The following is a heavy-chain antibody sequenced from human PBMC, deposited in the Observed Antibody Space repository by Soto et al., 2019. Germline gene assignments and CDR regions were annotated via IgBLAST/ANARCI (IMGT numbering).Heavy chain of an antibody. CDR2: IDHDGPT. V-gene: IGHV3-74*01. J-gene: IGHJ4*02. CDR3: GGDRDGDY. CDR1: GFIFSNYW. Sequence: EVQLVESGGGLVQPGGSLRLSCAGSGFIFSNYWMHWVRQAPGKGLEWVSRIDHDGPTDYADSVRGRFTIPRDNAENTLYLQMNSLSPEYTAVYYCGGDRDGDYWGKGTLVTVSS.